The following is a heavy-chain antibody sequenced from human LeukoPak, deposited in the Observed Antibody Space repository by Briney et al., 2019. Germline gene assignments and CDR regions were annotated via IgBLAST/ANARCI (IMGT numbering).Heavy chain of an antibody. CDR3: ARGRTNFDASSPPVD. Sequence: PGGSLRLSCAASGFTFTNYAIQWVRQAPGKGLEWVAVISYDGTNIYFGDSVKGRFTISRDNSKNTVDLQMNNLRAEDTAVYRCARGRTNFDASSPPVDWGQGTLVTVSS. CDR2: ISYDGTNI. CDR1: GFTFTNYA. V-gene: IGHV3-30*01. D-gene: IGHD2-8*01. J-gene: IGHJ1*01.